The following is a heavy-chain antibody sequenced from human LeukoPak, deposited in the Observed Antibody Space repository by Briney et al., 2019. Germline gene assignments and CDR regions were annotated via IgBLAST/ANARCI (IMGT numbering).Heavy chain of an antibody. V-gene: IGHV3-23*01. CDR1: GFTFSSYA. CDR3: AKDRGSYCGGDCSLGY. J-gene: IGHJ4*02. D-gene: IGHD2-21*02. CDR2: ISGSGGST. Sequence: TGGSLRLSCAASGFTFSSYAMSWVRQAPGKGLEWVSAISGSGGSTYYADSVKGRFTISRDNSKNTLYLQMNSLRAEDTAVYYCAKDRGSYCGGDCSLGYWGQGTLVTVSS.